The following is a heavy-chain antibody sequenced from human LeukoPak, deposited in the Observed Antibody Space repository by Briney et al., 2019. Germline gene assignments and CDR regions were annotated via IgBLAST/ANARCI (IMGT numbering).Heavy chain of an antibody. CDR3: GRDDFAGDSSGYIDY. D-gene: IGHD3-22*01. CDR1: GFIFSNYG. CDR2: IWFDGSNQ. J-gene: IGHJ4*02. V-gene: IGHV3-33*01. Sequence: GGSLRLSCAASGFIFSNYGMHWVRQAPGKGLEWVAVIWFDGSNQYHADAVKGRFTISRDNSKNTLYLQMSSLRAEDTALYYCGRDDFAGDSSGYIDYWGQGTLVTVSS.